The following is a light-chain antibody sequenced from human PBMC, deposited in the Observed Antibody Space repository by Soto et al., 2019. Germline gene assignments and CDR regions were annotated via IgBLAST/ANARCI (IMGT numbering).Light chain of an antibody. CDR2: AAS. CDR1: QGISNY. CDR3: QRHNSAPPVS. Sequence: DIQMTRSPSSLSASVGDRVTITCRASQGISNYLAWYQQKPGKAPQLLIYAASTLQSGVPSRFSGSGSGTDFTLTISSLQPEDVATYYCQRHNSAPPVSFGPGTKVDLK. J-gene: IGKJ3*01. V-gene: IGKV1-27*01.